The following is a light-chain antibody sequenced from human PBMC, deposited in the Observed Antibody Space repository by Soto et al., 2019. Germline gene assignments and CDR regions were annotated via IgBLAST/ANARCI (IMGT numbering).Light chain of an antibody. V-gene: IGLV4-69*01. CDR2: LNSDGSH. CDR1: SGHSNYD. J-gene: IGLJ3*02. CDR3: QTWGTGIRV. Sequence: QSVLTQSPSASASLGASVKLTCTLSSGHSNYDIAWHQHHPEKGPRYLMRLNSDGSHTKGDGIPDRFSGSSSGAERYLTISSLQSEDEADYYCQTWGTGIRVFGGGTKLTVL.